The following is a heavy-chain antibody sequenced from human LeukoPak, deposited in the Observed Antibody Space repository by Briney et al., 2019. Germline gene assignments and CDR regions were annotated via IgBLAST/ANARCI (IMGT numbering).Heavy chain of an antibody. CDR1: GFTFSSYG. CDR2: ISGSGGST. J-gene: IGHJ1*01. D-gene: IGHD6-13*01. Sequence: GGSLRLSCAASGFTFSSYGMNWVRQAPGKGLEWVSAISGSGGSTFYADSVKGRFTISRDNSKNTLYLQMNSLRAEDTAVYYCAKDEGSSSWYGYFQHWGQGTLVTVSS. V-gene: IGHV3-23*01. CDR3: AKDEGSSSWYGYFQH.